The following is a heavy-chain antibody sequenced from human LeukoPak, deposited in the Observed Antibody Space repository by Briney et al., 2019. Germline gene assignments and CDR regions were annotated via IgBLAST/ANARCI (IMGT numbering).Heavy chain of an antibody. J-gene: IGHJ4*02. CDR2: IWYDGSNK. Sequence: GRSLRLSCAASGFTFSSYGMQWVRQAPGKGLEWVAVIWYDGSNKYYADSVKGRFTISRDNSKNTLYLQMNSLRAEDTAVYYCARDYDSSGYYLFDYWGQGTLVTVSS. CDR1: GFTFSSYG. D-gene: IGHD3-22*01. CDR3: ARDYDSSGYYLFDY. V-gene: IGHV3-33*01.